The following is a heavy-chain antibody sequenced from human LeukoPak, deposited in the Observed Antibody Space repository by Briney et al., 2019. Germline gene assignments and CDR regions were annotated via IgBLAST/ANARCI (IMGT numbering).Heavy chain of an antibody. Sequence: ASVKVSCKASGYTVTSYGISWVRQAPGQGLEWMGWISAYNGNTNYAQKLQGRVTMTTDTSTSTAYMELRSLRSDDTAVYYCARDGRLVVRYYYYYGMDVWGQGTTVTVSS. D-gene: IGHD2-21*01. J-gene: IGHJ6*02. CDR3: ARDGRLVVRYYYYYGMDV. V-gene: IGHV1-18*01. CDR2: ISAYNGNT. CDR1: GYTVTSYG.